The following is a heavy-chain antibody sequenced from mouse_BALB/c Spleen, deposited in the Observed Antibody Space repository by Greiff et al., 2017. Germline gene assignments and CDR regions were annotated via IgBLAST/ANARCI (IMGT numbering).Heavy chain of an antibody. V-gene: IGHV1S29*02. CDR3: ARRRGYGYDVPYAMDY. J-gene: IGHJ4*01. Sequence: EVQLQQSGPELVKPGASVKISCKASGYTFTDYNMHWVKQSHGKSLEWIGYIYPYNGGTGYNQKFKSKATLTVDNSSSTAYMELRSLTSEDSAVYYCARRRGYGYDVPYAMDYWGQGTSVTVSS. CDR1: GYTFTDYN. CDR2: IYPYNGGT. D-gene: IGHD2-2*01.